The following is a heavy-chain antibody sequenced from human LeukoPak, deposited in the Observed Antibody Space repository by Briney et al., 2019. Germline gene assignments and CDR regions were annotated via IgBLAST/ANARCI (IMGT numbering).Heavy chain of an antibody. CDR2: ISGSDDSGSGDST. J-gene: IGHJ4*02. V-gene: IGHV3-23*01. Sequence: GGSLRLSCAASGFSVCKFVMRWVRQAPGKGLEWVSSISGSDDSGSGDSTYYADSVKGRFTISRDNSRNTVYLQMNSLRVEDTAMYYCTKEGFYWGQGTLVTVSS. CDR3: TKEGFY. CDR1: GFSVCKFV.